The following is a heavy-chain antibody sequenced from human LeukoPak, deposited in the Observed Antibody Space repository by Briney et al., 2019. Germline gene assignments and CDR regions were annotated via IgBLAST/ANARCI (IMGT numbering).Heavy chain of an antibody. CDR3: ARDGFFEGVVTYFDY. CDR1: GFTFSSYS. J-gene: IGHJ4*02. Sequence: PGGSLRLSCAASGFTFSSYSMNWVRQAPGKGLEWVSSISTSSSYIYYADSVKGRFTISRDNAKNSLYLQMNSLRAEDTAVYYCARDGFFEGVVTYFDYWGQGTLVTVSS. V-gene: IGHV3-21*01. D-gene: IGHD3-3*01. CDR2: ISTSSSYI.